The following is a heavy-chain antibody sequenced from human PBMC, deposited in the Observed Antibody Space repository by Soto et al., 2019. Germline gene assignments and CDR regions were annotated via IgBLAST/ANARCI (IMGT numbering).Heavy chain of an antibody. V-gene: IGHV4-4*02. CDR1: GGSISSNNW. CDR2: IFQSGST. CDR3: ARVYSGSYSDY. D-gene: IGHD1-26*01. Sequence: QVQLQESGPGLVKPSGTLSLTCAVSGGSISSNNWWSWVRQPPGKGLEWIGEIFQSGSTYYSPSPKXXVTISVDKSKNQFPLKLTSVTAADTAVYYCARVYSGSYSDYWGQGTLVTVSS. J-gene: IGHJ4*02.